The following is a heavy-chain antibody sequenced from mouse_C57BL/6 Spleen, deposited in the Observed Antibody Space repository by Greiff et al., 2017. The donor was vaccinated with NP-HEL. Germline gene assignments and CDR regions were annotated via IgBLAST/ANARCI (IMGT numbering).Heavy chain of an antibody. CDR2: IYPGSGNT. V-gene: IGHV1-66*01. Sequence: QVQLKQSGPELVKPGASVKISCKASGYSFTSYYIHWVKQRPGQGLEWIGWIYPGSGNTKYNEKFKGKATLTADTSSSTAYMQLSSLTSEDSAVYYCARSRVLEGYFDVWGTGTTVTVSS. CDR1: GYSFTSYY. D-gene: IGHD2-14*01. CDR3: ARSRVLEGYFDV. J-gene: IGHJ1*03.